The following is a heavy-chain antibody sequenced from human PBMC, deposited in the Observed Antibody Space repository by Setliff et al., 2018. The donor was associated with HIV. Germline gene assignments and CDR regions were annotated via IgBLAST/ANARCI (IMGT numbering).Heavy chain of an antibody. CDR3: ARAMRGVVVTNMYYYYGMDV. CDR1: GGSISSSSYY. V-gene: IGHV4-39*07. Sequence: SETLSLTCTVSGGSISSSSYYWGWIRQPPGKGLEWIGSIYYSGSTYYNPSLKSRVTISVDTSKNQFSLKLSSVTAADTAAYYCARAMRGVVVTNMYYYYGMDVWGQGTTVTVSS. CDR2: IYYSGST. D-gene: IGHD2-21*02. J-gene: IGHJ6*02.